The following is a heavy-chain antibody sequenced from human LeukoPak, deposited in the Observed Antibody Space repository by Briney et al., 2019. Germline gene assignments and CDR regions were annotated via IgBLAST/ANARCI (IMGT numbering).Heavy chain of an antibody. CDR2: IYHSGST. CDR3: ARGGYYDILTGYYTPPDY. CDR1: GYSISSGYY. Sequence: PLETLSLTCTVSGYSISSGYYWGWIRQPPGKGLEWIGSIYHSGSTYYNPSLKSRVTISVDTSKNQFSLKLSSVTAADTAVYYCARGGYYDILTGYYTPPDYWGQGTLVTVSS. V-gene: IGHV4-38-2*02. J-gene: IGHJ4*02. D-gene: IGHD3-9*01.